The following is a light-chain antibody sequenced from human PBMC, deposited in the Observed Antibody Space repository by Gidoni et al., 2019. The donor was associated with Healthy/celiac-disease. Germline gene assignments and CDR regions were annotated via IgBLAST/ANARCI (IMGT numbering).Light chain of an antibody. V-gene: IGKV4-1*01. CDR3: QQYYSTPRG. J-gene: IGKJ1*01. CDR1: QSVLYSSNNKNY. Sequence: DIVMTQSPDSLAVSLGERATINCKSSQSVLYSSNNKNYLAWYQQKPGQPPKLLIYWASTRESGVPDRFSGSGSGTDFTLTISSLQAEDVAVYYCQQYYSTPRGFXQXTKVEIK. CDR2: WAS.